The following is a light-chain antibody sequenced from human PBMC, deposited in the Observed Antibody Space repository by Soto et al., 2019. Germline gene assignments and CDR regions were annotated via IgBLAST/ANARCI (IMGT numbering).Light chain of an antibody. Sequence: QSALTQPPSASGSPGQSVTISCSGISSDVGGHNYVSWYQQHPGKAPKLMIYEVSKRPSGVPDRFSGSKSGNTASLTISGLQADDEADYFCSTYTSASTSFGGGTKLTVL. CDR1: SSDVGGHNY. V-gene: IGLV2-8*01. CDR3: STYTSASTS. J-gene: IGLJ2*01. CDR2: EVS.